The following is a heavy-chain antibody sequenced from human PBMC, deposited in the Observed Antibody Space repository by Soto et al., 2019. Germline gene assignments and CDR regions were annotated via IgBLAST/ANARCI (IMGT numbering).Heavy chain of an antibody. V-gene: IGHV1-69*01. CDR2: IIPIFGTA. J-gene: IGHJ6*02. CDR1: GGTFSSYA. D-gene: IGHD3-10*01. CDR3: ARVYYYGSGSYANYYYGLDV. Sequence: QVQLVQSGAEVKKPGSSVKVSCKASGGTFSSYAISWVRQAPGQGLEWMGGIIPIFGTANYAQKFQGRVTITADESTSTAYMELSSLRAEAMAVYYCARVYYYGSGSYANYYYGLDVWGQGTTVTVSS.